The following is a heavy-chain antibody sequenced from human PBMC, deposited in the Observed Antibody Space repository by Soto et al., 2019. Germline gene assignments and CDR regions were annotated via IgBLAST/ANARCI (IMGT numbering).Heavy chain of an antibody. CDR1: GGSFSGYY. V-gene: IGHV4-34*01. D-gene: IGHD2-15*01. J-gene: IGHJ4*02. CDR2: INHSGST. CDR3: ARGRGDIVVVVAANFDY. Sequence: SETLSLTCAVYGGSFSGYYWSWIRQPPGKGLEWIGEINHSGSTNYNPSLKGRVTISVDTSKNQFSLKLSSVTAADTAVYYCARGRGDIVVVVAANFDYWGQGTLVTVSS.